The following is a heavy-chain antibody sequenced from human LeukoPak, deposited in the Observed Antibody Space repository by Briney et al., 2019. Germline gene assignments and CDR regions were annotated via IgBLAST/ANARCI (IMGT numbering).Heavy chain of an antibody. D-gene: IGHD6-19*01. CDR3: ARAPHSSGSYYYMDA. V-gene: IGHV3-74*01. CDR1: GFTLSTYW. CDR2: INRDGSSI. J-gene: IGHJ6*03. Sequence: GGSQTLSCAASGFTLSTYWMHCVRRAPGREVVWVSRINRDGSSIRYADSVKGRCTISRDNAKNTLYLQMNSLTAEDTAVYYCARAPHSSGSYYYMDAWGKGTTVTVSS.